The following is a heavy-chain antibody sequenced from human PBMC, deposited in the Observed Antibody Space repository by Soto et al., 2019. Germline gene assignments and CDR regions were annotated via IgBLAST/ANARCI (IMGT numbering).Heavy chain of an antibody. CDR2: IIPIFGTA. V-gene: IGHV1-69*13. D-gene: IGHD3-9*01. Sequence: GASVKVSCKASGYTFTSYGISWVRQAPGQGLEWMGGIIPIFGTANYAQKFQGRVTITADESTSTAYMELSSLRSEDTAAYYCARDPSPAYYDILTGYPGGLGMDVWGQGTTVTVSS. CDR1: GYTFTSYG. J-gene: IGHJ6*02. CDR3: ARDPSPAYYDILTGYPGGLGMDV.